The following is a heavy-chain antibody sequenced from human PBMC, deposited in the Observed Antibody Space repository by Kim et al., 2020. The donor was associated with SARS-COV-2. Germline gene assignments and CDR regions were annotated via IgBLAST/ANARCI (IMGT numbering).Heavy chain of an antibody. V-gene: IGHV4-39*01. Sequence: SETLSLTCTVSGGSISSSSYYWGWIRQPPGKGLEWIGSIYYSGSTYYNPSLKSRVTISVDTSKNQFSLKLSSVTAADTAVYYCARQGYCSGGSCPRVYAFDIWGQGTMVTVSS. CDR2: IYYSGST. J-gene: IGHJ3*02. D-gene: IGHD2-15*01. CDR3: ARQGYCSGGSCPRVYAFDI. CDR1: GGSISSSSYY.